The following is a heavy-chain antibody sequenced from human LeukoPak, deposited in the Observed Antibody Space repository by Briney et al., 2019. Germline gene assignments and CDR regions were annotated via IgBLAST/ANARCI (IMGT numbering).Heavy chain of an antibody. CDR1: GYSFTSYA. J-gene: IGHJ3*02. CDR2: INADNGNT. Sequence: GASVKVSCKASGYSFTSYAMHWVRQAPGQRLEWMGWINADNGNTKYSQKLQGRVTITRDTSASTAYMELSSLRSEDTAVYYCARVYYDSSGLSSSAFDIWGQGTMVTVSS. CDR3: ARVYYDSSGLSSSAFDI. D-gene: IGHD3-22*01. V-gene: IGHV1-3*01.